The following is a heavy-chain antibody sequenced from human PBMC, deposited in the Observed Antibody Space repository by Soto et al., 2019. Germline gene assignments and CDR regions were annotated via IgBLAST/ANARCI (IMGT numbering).Heavy chain of an antibody. CDR2: IDSETATT. CDR1: GFTFSSYG. V-gene: IGHV3-74*01. J-gene: IGHJ5*02. CDR3: ARGFAGSAP. Sequence: GGSLRLSCAASGFTFSSYGMHWVRQAPGKGLVWVSRIDSETATTSYADSVRGRFTMSRDNAKNTLYLQMNSLRAEDTAVYYWARGFAGSAPWGQETLVPVSS. D-gene: IGHD3-16*01.